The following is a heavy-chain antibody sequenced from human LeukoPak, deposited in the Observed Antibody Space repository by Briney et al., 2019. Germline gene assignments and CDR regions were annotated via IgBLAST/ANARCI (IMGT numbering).Heavy chain of an antibody. CDR2: IVPILGIA. D-gene: IGHD4-11*01. J-gene: IGHJ6*03. V-gene: IGHV1-69*04. CDR3: ARDSMTTAGYYYYYYTDV. CDR1: GGTFSSYT. Sequence: SVKVSCKASGGTFSSYTISWVRQAPGQGLEWMGRIVPILGIANYAQKFQGRVTITADKSTSTAYMELSSLRSEDTAVYYCARDSMTTAGYYYYYYTDVWGKGTTVTVSS.